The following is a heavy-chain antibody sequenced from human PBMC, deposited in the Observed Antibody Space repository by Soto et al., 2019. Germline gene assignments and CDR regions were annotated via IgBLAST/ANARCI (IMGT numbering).Heavy chain of an antibody. V-gene: IGHV5-51*01. CDR3: ARQEPPRYCYSPTCFAPFDY. J-gene: IGHJ4*02. D-gene: IGHD2-15*01. CDR2: INPDDSET. Sequence: GESLKISCQGSGYNFNMYWIGWVRQMPGKGLEWMGIINPDDSETRYSPSFLGQVTISADKSISTAYLQWSSLEASDTAMYYCARQEPPRYCYSPTCFAPFDYWGQGALVTVSS. CDR1: GYNFNMYW.